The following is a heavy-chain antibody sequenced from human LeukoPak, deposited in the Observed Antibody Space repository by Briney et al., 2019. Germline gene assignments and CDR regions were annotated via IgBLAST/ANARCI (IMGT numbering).Heavy chain of an antibody. CDR3: ARQSYTAYYYYGMDV. V-gene: IGHV4-59*08. J-gene: IGHJ6*02. CDR1: GGSISSYY. Sequence: SAPLSLTCTVSGGSISSYYWSWIRQPPGKGLEWIGNIYYSGSTNYNPSLKSRVTISVDTSKNQFSLRLSSVTAADTAVYYCARQSYTAYYYYGMDVWGQGTTVTVSS. D-gene: IGHD3-10*01. CDR2: IYYSGST.